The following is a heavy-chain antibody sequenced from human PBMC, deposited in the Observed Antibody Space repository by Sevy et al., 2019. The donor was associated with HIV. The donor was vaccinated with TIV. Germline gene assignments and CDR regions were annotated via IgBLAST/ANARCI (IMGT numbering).Heavy chain of an antibody. J-gene: IGHJ5*02. CDR1: GLTSGAFA. CDR3: AKPNWNFRADWFDT. V-gene: IGHV3-23*01. CDR2: ISGSGGLT. D-gene: IGHD1-7*01. Sequence: GGSLRLSCKVTGLTSGAFAMSWVRQTPGKGLEWISSISGSGGLTHYADSVKGRFTISRDKSKGTVDLEMNSLRGDDTDVYYCAKPNWNFRADWFDTRGQGTLVTVSS.